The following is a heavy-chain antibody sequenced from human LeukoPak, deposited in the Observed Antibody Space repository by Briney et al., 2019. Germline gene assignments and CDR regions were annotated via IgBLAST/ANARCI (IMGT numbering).Heavy chain of an antibody. CDR3: ARGADTAHRDAFDI. CDR1: GYTFTSYD. Sequence: ASVKVSCKASGYTFTSYDINWVRQATGQGLEWMGWMNANSGNSGYAQKFQGKVTITRNTSISKAYMELSSLRSEDTAVYYCARGADTAHRDAFDIWGQGTMVTVSS. D-gene: IGHD5-18*01. CDR2: MNANSGNS. V-gene: IGHV1-8*01. J-gene: IGHJ3*02.